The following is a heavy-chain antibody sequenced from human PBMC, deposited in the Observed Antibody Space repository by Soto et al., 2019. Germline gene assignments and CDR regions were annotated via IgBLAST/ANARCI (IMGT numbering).Heavy chain of an antibody. CDR1: GGSISNYY. Sequence: SETLSLTCTASGGSISNYYWNWIRQSPGKGLEWIGYIYSSGSTHYNPSLQNRVTISIDTSKNQVSLKVNSVTAADTAVYYCARDHPHSYGVYYFDYWGQGTPVTVS. J-gene: IGHJ4*02. V-gene: IGHV4-59*01. CDR2: IYSSGST. CDR3: ARDHPHSYGVYYFDY. D-gene: IGHD5-18*01.